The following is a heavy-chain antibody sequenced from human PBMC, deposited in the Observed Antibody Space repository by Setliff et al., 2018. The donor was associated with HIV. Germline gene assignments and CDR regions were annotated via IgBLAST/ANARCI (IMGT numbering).Heavy chain of an antibody. Sequence: ALRLSCAASGLTDTYNYMSWVRQAPGKGLEWVSVIYAGGSTYYADSVKGRFTISRDNSKNTLYVQMNSLRADDTAIYYCVRDLGVATPRGVHYWGQGTLVTVSS. CDR3: VRDLGVATPRGVHY. CDR2: IYAGGST. D-gene: IGHD2-15*01. V-gene: IGHV3-53*05. J-gene: IGHJ4*02. CDR1: GLTDTYNY.